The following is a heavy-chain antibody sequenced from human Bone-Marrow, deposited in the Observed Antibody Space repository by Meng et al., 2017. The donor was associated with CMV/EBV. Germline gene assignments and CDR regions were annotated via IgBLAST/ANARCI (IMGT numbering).Heavy chain of an antibody. CDR1: GFTFSSYA. V-gene: IGHV3-30-3*01. Sequence: GGSPRLSCAASGFTFSSYAMHWVRQAPGKGLEWVAVISYDGSNKYYADSVKGRFTISRDNSKNTLYLQMNSLRAEDTAVYYCARNRSPDSSGAFDIWGQGTRVTVSS. J-gene: IGHJ3*02. CDR2: ISYDGSNK. D-gene: IGHD3-22*01. CDR3: ARNRSPDSSGAFDI.